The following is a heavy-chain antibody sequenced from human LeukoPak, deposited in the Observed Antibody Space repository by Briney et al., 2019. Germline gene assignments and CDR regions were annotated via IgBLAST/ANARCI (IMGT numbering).Heavy chain of an antibody. D-gene: IGHD3-3*01. Sequence: SETLSLTCTVSGGSISCYHWSWIRQPPGKGLEWIGYIYYSGTTNYNPSLKSRVTMSLDTSKNQFSLKLSSVTAADTAVYYCARVYPISADAFDIWGQGTMVTASS. J-gene: IGHJ3*02. CDR1: GGSISCYH. CDR2: IYYSGTT. V-gene: IGHV4-59*01. CDR3: ARVYPISADAFDI.